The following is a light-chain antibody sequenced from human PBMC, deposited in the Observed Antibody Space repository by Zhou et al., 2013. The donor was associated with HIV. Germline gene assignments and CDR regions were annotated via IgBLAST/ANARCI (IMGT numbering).Light chain of an antibody. J-gene: IGKJ2*01. CDR3: QHYGSPYT. CDR2: DAS. Sequence: EIVLTQSPGTLSLSPGERATLSCRASQSVSSYLAWYQQKPGQAPRLLIYDASNRATGIPARFSGSGSGTDFTLTISRVEPEDIAVYYCQHYGSPYTFGQGTRLEIK. CDR1: QSVSSY. V-gene: IGKV3-20*01.